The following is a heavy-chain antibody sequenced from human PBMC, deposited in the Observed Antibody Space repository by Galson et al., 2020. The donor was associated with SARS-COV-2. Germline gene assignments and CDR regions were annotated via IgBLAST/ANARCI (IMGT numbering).Heavy chain of an antibody. V-gene: IGHV3-30*04. J-gene: IGHJ4*02. Sequence: QLGESLKISCAASGFTFSSYAMHWVRQDPGKGLERVAVISYDGSNKYYADSVKGRFTISRDNSKNTLYLQMNSLRAEDTAVYYCARDSSGGYQLLYSIDYWGQGTLVTVSS. CDR1: GFTFSSYA. CDR2: ISYDGSNK. D-gene: IGHD2-2*02. CDR3: ARDSSGGYQLLYSIDY.